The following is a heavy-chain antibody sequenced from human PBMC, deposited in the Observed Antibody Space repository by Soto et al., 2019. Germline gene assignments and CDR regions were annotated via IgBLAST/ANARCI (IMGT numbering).Heavy chain of an antibody. Sequence: EVQLVESGGGLVKPGASLRLSCTASGFAFSSSTMNWVRQAPGKGLEWVSSISSDSAYTYYAGSVKGRFTISRDNAKNSLFLQMNSLRAEDTAVYYCARGSYGDSSDWGQGTLVTVSS. D-gene: IGHD4-17*01. V-gene: IGHV3-21*01. CDR2: ISSDSAYT. CDR1: GFAFSSST. CDR3: ARGSYGDSSD. J-gene: IGHJ4*02.